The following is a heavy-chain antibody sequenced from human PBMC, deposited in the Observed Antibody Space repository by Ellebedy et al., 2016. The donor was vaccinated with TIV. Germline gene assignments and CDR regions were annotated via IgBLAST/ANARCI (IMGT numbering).Heavy chain of an antibody. CDR3: AKGFGLYPQQGSGLYGDTYRFDY. CDR1: GFTFSSYA. J-gene: IGHJ4*02. Sequence: GGSLRLXXAASGFTFSSYAMSWVRQAPGKGLEWVSAISGSGGSTYYADSVKGRFTISRDNSKNTLYLQMNSLRAEDTAVYYCAKGFGLYPQQGSGLYGDTYRFDYWGQGTLVTVSS. V-gene: IGHV3-23*01. D-gene: IGHD4-17*01. CDR2: ISGSGGST.